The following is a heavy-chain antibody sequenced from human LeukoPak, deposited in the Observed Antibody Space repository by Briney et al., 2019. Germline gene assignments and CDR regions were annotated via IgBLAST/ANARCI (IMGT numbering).Heavy chain of an antibody. CDR1: GFTFSSYS. D-gene: IGHD6-6*01. V-gene: IGHV3-21*01. Sequence: PGGSLRLSCAASGFTFSSYSMNWVRQAPGKGLEWGSSISSSSSYIYYVDSVKGRFTISRDNAKNSLYLQMNSLRAEDTAVYYCARDREQLVRVDYWGQGTLVTVSS. CDR2: ISSSSSYI. CDR3: ARDREQLVRVDY. J-gene: IGHJ4*02.